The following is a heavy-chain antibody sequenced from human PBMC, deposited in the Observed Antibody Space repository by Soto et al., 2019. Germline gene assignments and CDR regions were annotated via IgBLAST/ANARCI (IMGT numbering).Heavy chain of an antibody. CDR3: ARVGTGYSVYYYYMDV. J-gene: IGHJ6*03. Sequence: GASVKVSCKASGYTFTSYAMHWVRQAPRQRLEWMGWINAGNGNTKYSQKFQGRVTITRDTSASTAYMELSSLRSEDTAVCYCARVGTGYSVYYYYMDVWGKGTTVTVSS. CDR2: INAGNGNT. V-gene: IGHV1-3*01. D-gene: IGHD3-9*01. CDR1: GYTFTSYA.